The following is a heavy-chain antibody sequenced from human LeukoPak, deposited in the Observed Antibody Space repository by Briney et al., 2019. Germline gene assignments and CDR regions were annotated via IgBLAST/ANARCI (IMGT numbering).Heavy chain of an antibody. CDR2: IYHSGST. D-gene: IGHD6-13*01. CDR3: ARHAGYSSSWYKPSSYYFDY. J-gene: IGHJ4*02. V-gene: IGHV4-4*02. CDR1: GGSISNSNW. Sequence: SGTLSLTCAVSGGSISNSNWWSWVRQPPGKGLEWIGEIYHSGSTYYNPSLKSRVTISADTSKNQFSLKLSSVTAADTAVYYCARHAGYSSSWYKPSSYYFDYWGQGTLVTVSS.